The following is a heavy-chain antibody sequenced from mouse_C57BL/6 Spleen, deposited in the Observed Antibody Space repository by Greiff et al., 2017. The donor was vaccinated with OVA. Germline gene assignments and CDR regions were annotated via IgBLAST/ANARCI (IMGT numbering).Heavy chain of an antibody. Sequence: VQLQQSGAELVKPGASVKLSCKASGYTFTSYWMQWVKQRPGQGLEWIGEIDPSDSYTNYNQKFKGKATLTVDTSSSTAYMQLSSLTSEDSAVYYCASNWDGAMDYWGQGTSVTVSS. CDR2: IDPSDSYT. J-gene: IGHJ4*01. V-gene: IGHV1-50*01. D-gene: IGHD4-1*02. CDR1: GYTFTSYW. CDR3: ASNWDGAMDY.